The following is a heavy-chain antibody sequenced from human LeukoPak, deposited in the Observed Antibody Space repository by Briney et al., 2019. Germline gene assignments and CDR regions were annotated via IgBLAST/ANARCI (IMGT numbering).Heavy chain of an antibody. CDR2: IYHEGST. J-gene: IGHJ4*02. CDR3: SAQGGWYIDY. D-gene: IGHD6-19*01. CDR1: GGSISSSNR. Sequence: SGTLSLTCGVSGGSISSSNRWSWVRPPPGKGLEWIGEIYHEGSTKYSPSLRSRVTISVDKSRNQFSLKLSSVTAADTAVYYCSAQGGWYIDYWGQGTLVTVSS. V-gene: IGHV4-4*02.